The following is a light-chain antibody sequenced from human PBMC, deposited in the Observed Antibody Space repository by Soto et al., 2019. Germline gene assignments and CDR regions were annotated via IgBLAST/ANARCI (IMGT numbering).Light chain of an antibody. J-gene: IGKJ3*01. CDR2: KAS. V-gene: IGKV1-5*03. CDR1: QSINSW. CDR3: QQYNSYSQGFT. Sequence: DIQMTQSPSTLSASVGDRVTITCRASQSINSWLAWYQQKPRKAPKLLIYKASSLQSGVPSRFSGSGSGTEFTLTISSLQPDDFATYHCQQYNSYSQGFTFGPGTKVDIK.